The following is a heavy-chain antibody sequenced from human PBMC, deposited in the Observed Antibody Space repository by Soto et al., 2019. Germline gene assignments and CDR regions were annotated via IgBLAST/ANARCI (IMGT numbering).Heavy chain of an antibody. CDR2: INHSGST. J-gene: IGHJ6*02. CDR3: ASNIFRGDYYYYGMDV. D-gene: IGHD3-9*01. CDR1: GGSFSGYY. Sequence: PSETLSLTCAVYGGSFSGYYWSWIRQPPGKGLEWIGEINHSGSTNYNPSLKSRVTISVDTSKNQFSLKLSSVTAADTAVYYCASNIFRGDYYYYGMDVWGQGTTVT. V-gene: IGHV4-34*01.